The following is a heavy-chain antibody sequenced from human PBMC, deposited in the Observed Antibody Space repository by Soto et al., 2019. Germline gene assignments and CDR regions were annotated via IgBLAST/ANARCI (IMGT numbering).Heavy chain of an antibody. V-gene: IGHV4-61*01. J-gene: IGHJ4*02. CDR1: GGSVSSGSYY. D-gene: IGHD6-13*01. Sequence: SSETLSLTCTVSGGSVSSGSYYWSWIRQPPGKGLEWIGYIYYSGSTNYNPSLKSRVTISVDTSKNQFSLKLSSVTAADTAVYYCARGIAAPSGYYFDYWGQGTLVTVSS. CDR2: IYYSGST. CDR3: ARGIAAPSGYYFDY.